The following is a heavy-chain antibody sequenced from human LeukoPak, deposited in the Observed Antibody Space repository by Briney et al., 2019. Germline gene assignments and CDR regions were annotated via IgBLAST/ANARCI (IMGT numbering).Heavy chain of an antibody. V-gene: IGHV4-59*01. D-gene: IGHD7-27*01. Sequence: PSETLSLTCTVSGGSISSYYWSWIRQPPGKGLEWIGYIYYSGSTNYNPSLKSRVTVSVDTSKNQFSLKLSYVTAADTAVYFCARESSWGNFDYWGQGTLVTVSS. J-gene: IGHJ4*02. CDR1: GGSISSYY. CDR2: IYYSGST. CDR3: ARESSWGNFDY.